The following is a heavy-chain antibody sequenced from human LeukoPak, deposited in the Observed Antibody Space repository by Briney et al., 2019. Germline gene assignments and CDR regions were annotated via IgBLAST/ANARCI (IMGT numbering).Heavy chain of an antibody. Sequence: GGALRVSCSAAGRSFSSEAMTWGRQAPGKRLEWVSAISGSGDYTYYADSVKGRFTISRDNSKNTLYLQMNSLRAEDTAVHYCAKVTVGSSGWYLGYWGQGTLVTVSS. V-gene: IGHV3-23*01. CDR3: AKVTVGSSGWYLGY. CDR1: GRSFSSEA. D-gene: IGHD6-19*01. J-gene: IGHJ4*02. CDR2: ISGSGDYT.